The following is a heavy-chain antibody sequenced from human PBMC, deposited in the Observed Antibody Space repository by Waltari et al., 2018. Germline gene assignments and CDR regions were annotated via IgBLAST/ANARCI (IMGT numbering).Heavy chain of an antibody. CDR2: IAYDGSKK. CDR1: GFSFNSFA. J-gene: IGHJ5*02. V-gene: IGHV3-30*07. Sequence: QAQLVESGGGAVQPGRSLRLSCAASGFSFNSFALHWVRQAPGKGPEWLAVIAYDGSKKFYAESVKGRFTISRDNSKNVVYLQVDSLRPEDTAVYYCARDGYSGHLDPWDQGTLVTVSS. CDR3: ARDGYSGHLDP. D-gene: IGHD5-12*01.